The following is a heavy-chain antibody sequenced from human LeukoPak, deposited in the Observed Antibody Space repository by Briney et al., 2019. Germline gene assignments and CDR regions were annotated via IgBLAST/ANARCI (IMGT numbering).Heavy chain of an antibody. CDR1: GFTFSSYS. CDR2: ISSISTYI. D-gene: IGHD4-17*01. J-gene: IGHJ4*02. CDR3: ARQRYGDYSSDY. V-gene: IGHV3-21*01. Sequence: GGSLRLSCAASGFTFSSYSMNWVRQAPGKGLERVSSISSISTYISYADSVKGRFTISRDTAKNSLYLQMNSLRAEDTAVYYCARQRYGDYSSDYWGQGTLVTASS.